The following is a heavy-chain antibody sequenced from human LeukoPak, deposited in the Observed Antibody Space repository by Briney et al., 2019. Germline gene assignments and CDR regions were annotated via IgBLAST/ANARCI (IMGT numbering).Heavy chain of an antibody. Sequence: SETLSLTCTVSGGSISSSSYSWGWIRQPPRKGLEWIGSIYYNGNTYYNPPLNSRVTISVDTSKNQFSLKLSSVTAGDTAIYYCARHLSGWPPRVTLPFEYWGQGTLVTASS. CDR2: IYYNGNT. D-gene: IGHD6-25*01. J-gene: IGHJ4*02. V-gene: IGHV4-39*01. CDR1: GGSISSSSYS. CDR3: ARHLSGWPPRVTLPFEY.